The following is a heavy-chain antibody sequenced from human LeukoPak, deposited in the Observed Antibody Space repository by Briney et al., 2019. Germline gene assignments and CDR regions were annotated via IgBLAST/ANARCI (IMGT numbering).Heavy chain of an antibody. Sequence: SETLSLTCTVSGGSISSGTYYWGWLRQPPGEGLEWLVSIYYSGSTYYNPSLKSRVTISVDTSKNQFSLKLSSVTAADAAVYYCASLRDGYDVDHWGQGTLVTVSS. J-gene: IGHJ4*02. CDR3: ASLRDGYDVDH. CDR1: GGSISSGTYY. D-gene: IGHD5-24*01. V-gene: IGHV4-39*01. CDR2: IYYSGST.